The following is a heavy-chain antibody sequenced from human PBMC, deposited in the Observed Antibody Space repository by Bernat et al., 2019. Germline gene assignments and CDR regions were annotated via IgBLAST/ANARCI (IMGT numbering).Heavy chain of an antibody. D-gene: IGHD3-3*01. CDR1: GFTFSIYG. V-gene: IGHV3-23*01. J-gene: IGHJ4*02. CDR2: ISGADHST. Sequence: EVQLLESGGTSVQAGGSLRLSCVASGFTFSIYGMSWVRQAPGKGLEWVSAISGADHSTSYADSVEGRFTISRDNSKNTVYLQMNSLGVEDTAIYYCAKGANFGVIISDFDCWGQGPLVTVFS. CDR3: AKGANFGVIISDFDC.